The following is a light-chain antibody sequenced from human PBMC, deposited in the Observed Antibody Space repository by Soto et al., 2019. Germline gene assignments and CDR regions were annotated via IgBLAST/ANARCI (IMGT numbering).Light chain of an antibody. CDR2: GAS. CDR3: QKYNSVPLT. V-gene: IGKV1-27*01. CDR1: QGISNY. Sequence: DIQITQSPSSLSASVGDRATITCRSSQGISNYLAWYQQMTVEVTKVLIYGASTLQSEVPSRFSGSGSGTDFTLTISSLQPEDVATYYCQKYNSVPLTFGGGTKVVIK. J-gene: IGKJ4*01.